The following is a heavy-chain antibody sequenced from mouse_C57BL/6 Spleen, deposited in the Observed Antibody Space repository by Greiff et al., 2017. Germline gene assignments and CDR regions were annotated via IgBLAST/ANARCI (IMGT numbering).Heavy chain of an antibody. CDR1: GYTFTDYY. Sequence: EVQRVEPGAELVKPGASVKLSCTASGYTFTDYYMHWVKQRTEQGLVWIGRIDPADGETNYAPKFQGKATITGDTSSNTAYLQLSSLTSEDTAVYYCATECLGSSFGFAYWGQGTLVTVSA. D-gene: IGHD1-1*01. CDR2: IDPADGET. J-gene: IGHJ3*01. CDR3: ATECLGSSFGFAY. V-gene: IGHV14-2*01.